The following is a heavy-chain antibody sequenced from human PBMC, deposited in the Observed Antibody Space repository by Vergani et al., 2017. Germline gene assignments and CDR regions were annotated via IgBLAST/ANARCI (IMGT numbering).Heavy chain of an antibody. CDR1: GYTFTSYY. CDR2: INPSGGST. CDR3: ARDRTTVTTRGYNYYGMDV. J-gene: IGHJ6*02. Sequence: QVQLVQSGAEVKKPGASVKVSCKASGYTFTSYYMHWVRQAPGQGLEWMGIINPSGGSTSYAQKFQGRVTMTRDTSTSTVYMELSRLRSDDTAVYYCARDRTTVTTRGYNYYGMDVWGQGTTVTVSS. V-gene: IGHV1-46*01. D-gene: IGHD4-11*01.